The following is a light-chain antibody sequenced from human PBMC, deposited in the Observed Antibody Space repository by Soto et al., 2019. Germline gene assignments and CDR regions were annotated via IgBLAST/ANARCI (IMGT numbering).Light chain of an antibody. J-gene: IGKJ1*01. Sequence: DMVMTQSPATLSVTPGERATLSCRASQRVSSNLAWYQQKPGQAPRLLIFGASTRATVIPARFSGSGSGTEFTLTISSLQSEDSAVYYCQQYYNWPPAFGQGTKVEIK. CDR3: QQYYNWPPA. V-gene: IGKV3-15*01. CDR2: GAS. CDR1: QRVSSN.